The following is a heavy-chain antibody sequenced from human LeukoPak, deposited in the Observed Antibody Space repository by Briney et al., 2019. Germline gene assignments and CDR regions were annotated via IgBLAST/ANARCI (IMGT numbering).Heavy chain of an antibody. CDR2: ISAYNGNT. CDR3: ARGEHGYNWQSAYYYYGMDV. D-gene: IGHD5-12*01. V-gene: IGHV1-18*01. CDR1: GYTFTSYG. Sequence: ASVKVSCKASGYTFTSYGISWVRQAPGQGLEWMGWISAYNGNTNYAQKLQGRVTMTTDTSTSTAYMELSSLRSEDTAVYYCARGEHGYNWQSAYYYYGMDVWGQGTTVTVSS. J-gene: IGHJ6*02.